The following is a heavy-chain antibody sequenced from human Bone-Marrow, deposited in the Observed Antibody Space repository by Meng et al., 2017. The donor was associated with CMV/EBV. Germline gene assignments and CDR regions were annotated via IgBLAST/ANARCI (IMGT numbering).Heavy chain of an antibody. CDR2: IYYSGST. D-gene: IGHD2-2*02. J-gene: IGHJ6*02. CDR1: GGSIISMGYY. CDR3: ARDAVVPAAITQSADYYYYGMDV. V-gene: IGHV4-61*08. Sequence: SETLSLTCNVSGGSIISMGYYWGWIRQPPGKGLEWIGYIYYSGSTNYNPSLKSRVTISVDTSKNQFSLKLSSVTAADTAVYYCARDAVVPAAITQSADYYYYGMDVWGQGTTVTVSS.